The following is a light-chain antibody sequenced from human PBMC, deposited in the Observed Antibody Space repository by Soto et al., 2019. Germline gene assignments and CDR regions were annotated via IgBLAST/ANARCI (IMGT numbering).Light chain of an antibody. J-gene: IGKJ3*01. CDR3: QQYESYALT. V-gene: IGKV1-5*01. CDR2: DAS. CDR1: RGISSW. Sequence: IQMTQTPSTLSASVGDRVTITCRASRGISSWLAWFQQKPGKAPKLLIYDASTRESGVPSRFSGSGSGTEFTLTITSLQPDDFAPYFCQQYESYALTCGPGTKVDIK.